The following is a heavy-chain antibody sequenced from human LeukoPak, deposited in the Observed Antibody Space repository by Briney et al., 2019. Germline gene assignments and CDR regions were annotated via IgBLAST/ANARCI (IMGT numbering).Heavy chain of an antibody. V-gene: IGHV3-23*01. CDR1: GFPFSSSA. CDR3: AKGGTADAFDI. Sequence: GGSLRLSCAASGFPFSSSAMTWVRQAPGKGLECVSAISANAASTYYADSVRGRFTISRDNSKNTLYLQMNSLRAEDTAVYYCAKGGTADAFDIWGQGTMVTVSS. J-gene: IGHJ3*02. CDR2: ISANAAST.